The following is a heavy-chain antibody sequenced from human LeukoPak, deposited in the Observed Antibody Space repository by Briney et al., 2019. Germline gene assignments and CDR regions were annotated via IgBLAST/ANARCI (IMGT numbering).Heavy chain of an antibody. CDR3: ARHKEYYYGSSGYYPDAFDI. V-gene: IGHV5-51*01. Sequence: GESLKISCKGSGYSFTSYWIGWVRQMPGKGLEWMGIIYPGDSDTRYSPSFQGQVTISADKSISTAYLQWSSLKASDTAMYYCARHKEYYYGSSGYYPDAFDIWGQGTMVTVSS. CDR1: GYSFTSYW. CDR2: IYPGDSDT. J-gene: IGHJ3*02. D-gene: IGHD3-22*01.